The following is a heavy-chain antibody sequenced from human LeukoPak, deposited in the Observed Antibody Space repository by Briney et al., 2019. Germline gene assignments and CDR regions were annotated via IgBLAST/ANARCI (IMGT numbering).Heavy chain of an antibody. J-gene: IGHJ4*02. Sequence: SETLSLTCAVYGGSFSGYYRSWIRQPPGKGLEWIGEINHSGSTNYNPSLKSRVTISVDTSKNQFSLKLSSVTAADTAIYYCARRTYDSSGYDYWGQGTLVTVSS. CDR3: ARRTYDSSGYDY. V-gene: IGHV4-34*01. D-gene: IGHD3-22*01. CDR1: GGSFSGYY. CDR2: INHSGST.